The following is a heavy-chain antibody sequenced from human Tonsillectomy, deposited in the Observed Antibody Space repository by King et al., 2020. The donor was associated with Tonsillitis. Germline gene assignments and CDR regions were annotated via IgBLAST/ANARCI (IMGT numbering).Heavy chain of an antibody. CDR3: ARHSYCGGDCYDSPFDY. D-gene: IGHD2-21*02. J-gene: IGHJ4*02. CDR2: IYYSGTT. CDR1: GGSITSSNYY. Sequence: LQLQESGPGLVRPSETLSLTCTVSGGSITSSNYYWDWIRQPPGKGLEWIGSIYYSGTTYYNPSLKSRVAISVDTAEKRFSLRLRFVTAADTAVYYCARHSYCGGDCYDSPFDYWGLGTLVTVSS. V-gene: IGHV4-39*01.